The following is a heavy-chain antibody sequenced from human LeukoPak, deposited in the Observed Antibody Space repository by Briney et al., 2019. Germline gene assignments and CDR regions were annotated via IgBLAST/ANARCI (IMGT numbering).Heavy chain of an antibody. D-gene: IGHD5-12*01. J-gene: IGHJ4*02. CDR1: GGSISSYY. Sequence: SETLSLTCTVSGGSISSYYWSWIRQPPGKGLEWIGYIYYSGSTNYNPSLKSRVTISVDTSKNQFPLKLSSVTAADTAVYYCARYSGYDWTNDYWGQGTLVTVSS. CDR3: ARYSGYDWTNDY. V-gene: IGHV4-59*01. CDR2: IYYSGST.